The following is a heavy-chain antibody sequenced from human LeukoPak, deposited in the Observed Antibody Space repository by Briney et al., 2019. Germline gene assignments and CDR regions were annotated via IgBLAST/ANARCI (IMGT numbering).Heavy chain of an antibody. CDR2: IYYSGST. CDR3: ARVVGGCGDCRPGFDY. Sequence: SETLSLTCTVSGGSISSYYWSWIRQPPGKGLEWIGYIYYSGSTNYNPSLKSRVTISVDTSKNQFSLKLSSVTAADTAVYYCARVVGGCGDCRPGFDYWGQGTLVTVSS. V-gene: IGHV4-59*12. J-gene: IGHJ4*02. D-gene: IGHD2-21*02. CDR1: GGSISSYY.